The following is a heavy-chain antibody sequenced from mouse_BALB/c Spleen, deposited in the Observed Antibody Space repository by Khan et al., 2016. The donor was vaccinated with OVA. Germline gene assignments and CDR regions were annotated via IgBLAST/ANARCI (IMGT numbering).Heavy chain of an antibody. V-gene: IGHV2-9*02. CDR1: GFSLTSYG. CDR3: ASLEDR. J-gene: IGHJ2*01. CDR2: IWAGGSK. Sequence: QVQLKQSGPGLVAPSQSLSITCTVSGFSLTSYGVHWVRQPPGKGLEWMGVIWAGGSKHYNPAIMYGRSISKDNSKSQVFLKKNSLQTEDTAMYYCASLEDRWGQGTTLTVSS.